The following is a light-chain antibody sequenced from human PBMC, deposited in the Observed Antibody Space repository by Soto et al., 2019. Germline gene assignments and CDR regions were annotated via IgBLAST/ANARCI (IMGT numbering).Light chain of an antibody. Sequence: EIVLTQSPGTLSLSPGERATLSCRASQSVSSSYLAWYQHKPGQAPRLLIYGASSRATGIPDRFSGSGSGTDCTLTISRLEPEDFAVYYCQQYGSSPHAFGQGNKLESK. CDR2: GAS. CDR3: QQYGSSPHA. J-gene: IGKJ2*01. V-gene: IGKV3-20*01. CDR1: QSVSSSY.